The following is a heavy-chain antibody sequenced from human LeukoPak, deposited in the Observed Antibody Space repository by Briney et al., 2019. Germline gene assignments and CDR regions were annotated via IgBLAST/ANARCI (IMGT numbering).Heavy chain of an antibody. CDR3: ARAIYDSSGYYFGCYFDY. CDR2: ISAYNGNT. Sequence: ASVKVSCKASGGTFSSYAISWVRQAPGQGLEWMGWISAYNGNTNYAQKLQGRVTMTTDTSTSTAYMELRSLRSDDTAVYYCARAIYDSSGYYFGCYFDYWGQGTLVTVSS. V-gene: IGHV1-18*01. CDR1: GGTFSSYA. J-gene: IGHJ4*02. D-gene: IGHD3-22*01.